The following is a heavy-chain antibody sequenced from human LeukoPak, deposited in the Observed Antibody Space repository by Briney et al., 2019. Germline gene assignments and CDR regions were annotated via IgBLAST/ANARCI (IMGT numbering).Heavy chain of an antibody. J-gene: IGHJ5*02. CDR2: IYYTGVT. V-gene: IGHV4-39*07. D-gene: IGHD4-23*01. CDR1: GGYIITSGHC. Sequence: SETLSLTCTVAGGYIITSGHCWGRIRQPPRKGLEWIGSIYYTGVTSTNPFFRSRMSISVDTSKNQFSLNLTSVTAADAAVYYCARERSSSGGHGWFDPWGQGTLVTVSS. CDR3: ARERSSSGGHGWFDP.